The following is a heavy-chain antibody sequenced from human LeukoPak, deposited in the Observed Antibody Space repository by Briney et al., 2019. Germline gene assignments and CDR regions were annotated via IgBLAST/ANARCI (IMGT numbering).Heavy chain of an antibody. D-gene: IGHD3-3*01. V-gene: IGHV1-69*05. Sequence: SVKVSCKASGGTFSSYAISWVRQAPGQGLEWMGGIIPIFGTANYAQKFQGRVTITTDKSTSTAYMELSSLRSEDTAVYYCAANLYDFWSGYYGRFDYWGQGTLVTVSS. J-gene: IGHJ4*02. CDR2: IIPIFGTA. CDR1: GGTFSSYA. CDR3: AANLYDFWSGYYGRFDY.